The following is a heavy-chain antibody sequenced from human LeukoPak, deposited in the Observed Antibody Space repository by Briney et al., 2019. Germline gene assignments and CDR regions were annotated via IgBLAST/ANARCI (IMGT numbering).Heavy chain of an antibody. CDR1: GYTFTSYA. D-gene: IGHD2-15*01. Sequence: ASVKVSCKASGYTFTSYAMHWVRQAPGQRLEWMGWINAGNGNTKYSQKFQGRVTITRDTSASTAYMELSSLRSEDTAVYYCARVRGQCNGCRWYPGGFDYWGQGTLVTVSS. CDR3: ARVRGQCNGCRWYPGGFDY. V-gene: IGHV1-3*01. J-gene: IGHJ4*02. CDR2: INAGNGNT.